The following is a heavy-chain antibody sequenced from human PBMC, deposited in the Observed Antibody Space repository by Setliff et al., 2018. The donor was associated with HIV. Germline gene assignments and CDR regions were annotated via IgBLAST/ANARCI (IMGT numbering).Heavy chain of an antibody. J-gene: IGHJ4*02. CDR3: ATSPAGEILGSGPFYFDY. Sequence: PSETLSLTCTVSGDSINSGNYYWSWIRQHPGKGLEWIGYIYYSGSTYYSPSLKSRVTISEDTSKNQFSLKMRSVTAADTAVYYCATSPAGEILGSGPFYFDYWGQGTLVTVSS. CDR1: GDSINSGNYY. V-gene: IGHV4-31*03. D-gene: IGHD3-10*01. CDR2: IYYSGST.